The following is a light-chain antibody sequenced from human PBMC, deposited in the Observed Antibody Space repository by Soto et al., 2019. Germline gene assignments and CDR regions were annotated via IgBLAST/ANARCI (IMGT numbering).Light chain of an antibody. CDR2: GVF. CDR1: NSDVGAYNF. Sequence: QSALTQPASVSGSPGQSITISCTGTNSDVGAYNFVSWYQQHPGEAPKLLIYGVFNRPSGVSNRFSASKSGETASLTISGLQVEDEADYYCSAYTTSSTYVFGTGTKVTVL. CDR3: SAYTTSSTYV. V-gene: IGLV2-14*01. J-gene: IGLJ1*01.